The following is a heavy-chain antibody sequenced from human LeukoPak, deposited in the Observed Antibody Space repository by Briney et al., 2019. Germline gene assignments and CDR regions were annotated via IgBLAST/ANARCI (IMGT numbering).Heavy chain of an antibody. CDR2: TSSDLNVK. D-gene: IGHD6-13*01. J-gene: IGHJ4*02. CDR1: GFTFRNYV. V-gene: IGHV3-30-3*01. CDR3: ARDNDSSWHDY. Sequence: GGSLRLSCAASGFTFRNYVIHWVRQAPGKGLEWVAVTSSDLNVKLYADSVKGRFTISRDNSRSTLYLQMNSLRPEDTAIYYCARDNDSSWHDYWGQGTLVTVSS.